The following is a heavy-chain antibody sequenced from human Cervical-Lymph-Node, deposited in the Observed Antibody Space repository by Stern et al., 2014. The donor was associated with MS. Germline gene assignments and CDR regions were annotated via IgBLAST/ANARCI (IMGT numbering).Heavy chain of an antibody. Sequence: QVQLMQSGSEMKKPGASVKVSCKASGYSFNRYAMNWVRQAPGLGLEWMGWLNTNTGDPTYAQGFAGRFAFSLDTSVSTAYLQISSLRTEDTAVYYCARPITGADHAFDYWGQGTLVTVSS. CDR1: GYSFNRYA. CDR2: LNTNTGDP. D-gene: IGHD6-13*01. J-gene: IGHJ4*02. V-gene: IGHV7-4-1*02. CDR3: ARPITGADHAFDY.